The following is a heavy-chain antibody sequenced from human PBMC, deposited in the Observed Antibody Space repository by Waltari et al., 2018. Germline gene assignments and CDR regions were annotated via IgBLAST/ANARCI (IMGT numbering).Heavy chain of an antibody. CDR1: GGSISSSSYY. V-gene: IGHV4-39*01. CDR2: IYYSGST. D-gene: IGHD6-13*01. Sequence: QLQLQESGPGLVKPSETLSLTCTVSGGSISSSSYYWGWIRQPPGKGLEWIGSIYYSGSTYYNPSLKSRVTISVDTSKNQVSLKLSSVTAADTAVYYCARPKYSSSWYDAFDIWGQGTMVTVSS. J-gene: IGHJ3*02. CDR3: ARPKYSSSWYDAFDI.